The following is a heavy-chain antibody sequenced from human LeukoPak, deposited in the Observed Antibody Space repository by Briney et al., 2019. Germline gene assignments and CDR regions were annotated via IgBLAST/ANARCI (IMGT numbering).Heavy chain of an antibody. Sequence: PGGSLRLSCAASGFTFSSYAMSWVRQAPGKGLEWVSAISGSVGSTYYADSVKGRFTISRDNSKNTLYLQMNSLRAEDTAVYYCAKDRSVVAAVYYYYGMDVWGQGTTATVSS. CDR2: ISGSVGST. V-gene: IGHV3-23*01. D-gene: IGHD2-15*01. CDR1: GFTFSSYA. CDR3: AKDRSVVAAVYYYYGMDV. J-gene: IGHJ6*02.